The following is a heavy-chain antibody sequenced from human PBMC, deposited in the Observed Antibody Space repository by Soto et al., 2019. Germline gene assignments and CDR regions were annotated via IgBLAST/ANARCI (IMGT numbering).Heavy chain of an antibody. V-gene: IGHV1-2*02. CDR3: ARSERDYDSSGYVY. J-gene: IGHJ4*02. CDR1: GYTFTGYY. D-gene: IGHD3-22*01. Sequence: ASVKVSFKASGYTFTGYYMHWVRQAPGQGLEWMGWINPNSGGTNYAQKFQGRVTMTRDTSISTAYMELSRLRSDDTAVYYCARSERDYDSSGYVYWGQGTLVTVSS. CDR2: INPNSGGT.